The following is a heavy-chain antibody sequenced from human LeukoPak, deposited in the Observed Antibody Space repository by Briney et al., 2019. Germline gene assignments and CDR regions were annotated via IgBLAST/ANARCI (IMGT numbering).Heavy chain of an antibody. D-gene: IGHD2-2*03. CDR3: ARRFGYCSSTSCSAFDY. CDR2: IYPGDSDT. J-gene: IGHJ4*02. Sequence: GESLKISCKGSGYSFTSYWIGWVRQMPGKGQEWMGIIYPGDSDTRYSPSFQGQVTISADKSISTAYLQWSSLKASDTAMYYCARRFGYCSSTSCSAFDYWGQGTLVTVSS. V-gene: IGHV5-51*01. CDR1: GYSFTSYW.